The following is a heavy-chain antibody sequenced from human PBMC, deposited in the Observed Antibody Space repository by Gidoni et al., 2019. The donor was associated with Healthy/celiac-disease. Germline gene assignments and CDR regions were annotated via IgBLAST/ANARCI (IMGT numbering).Heavy chain of an antibody. D-gene: IGHD4-17*01. Sequence: EVQLVESGGGLVQPGGSLRLSCAASGFTFSSYSMNWVRQAPGKGLEWVSYISSSSSTIYYADSVKGRFTISRDNAKNSLYLQMNSLRDEDTAVYYCARDGYGDYGGDYFDYWGQGTLVTVSS. CDR3: ARDGYGDYGGDYFDY. CDR2: ISSSSSTI. V-gene: IGHV3-48*02. J-gene: IGHJ4*02. CDR1: GFTFSSYS.